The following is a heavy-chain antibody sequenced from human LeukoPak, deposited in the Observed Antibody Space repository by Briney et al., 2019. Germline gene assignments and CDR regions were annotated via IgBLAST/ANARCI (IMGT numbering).Heavy chain of an antibody. CDR1: GGSLSSSSYY. CDR2: IYYSGST. V-gene: IGHV4-39*01. Sequence: SKTLSLTCTVSGGSLSSSSYYWGWIRQPPGKGLEWIGTIYYSGSTYYNPSLKSRVTMSVDTSKNQFSLKLSSVTATDTAMYYCASQDSTGWNGPFDYWGQGTLVTVSS. D-gene: IGHD6-19*01. CDR3: ASQDSTGWNGPFDY. J-gene: IGHJ4*02.